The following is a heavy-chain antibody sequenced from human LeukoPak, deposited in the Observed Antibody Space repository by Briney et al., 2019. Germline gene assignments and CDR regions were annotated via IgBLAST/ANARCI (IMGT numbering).Heavy chain of an antibody. CDR2: IYWNDDK. D-gene: IGHD2-2*02. V-gene: IGHV2-5*01. CDR3: AHSRYTDGPYYYYYYMDV. Sequence: SGPTLVKPTQTLTLTCTFSGFSLSTSGVGVGWIRQPPGKALEWLALIYWNDDKRYSPSLKSRLTITKDTSKNQVVLTMSNMDPVDTATYYCAHSRYTDGPYYYYYYMDVWGKGTTVTASS. CDR1: GFSLSTSGVG. J-gene: IGHJ6*03.